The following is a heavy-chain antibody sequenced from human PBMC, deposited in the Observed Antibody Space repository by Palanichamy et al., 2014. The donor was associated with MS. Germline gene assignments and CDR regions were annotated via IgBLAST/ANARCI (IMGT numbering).Heavy chain of an antibody. CDR3: AKDIRSRQWLAP. D-gene: IGHD6-19*01. Sequence: EVRLLESGGGLVQPGGSLRLSCAASGFTFSSYAMSWVRQAPGKGLEWVSAISGSGGSTYYADSVKGRFTISRDNSKNTLYLQMNSLRAEDTAVYYCAKDIRSRQWLAPWGQGTLVTVSS. V-gene: IGHV3-23*01. CDR2: ISGSGGST. CDR1: GFTFSSYA. J-gene: IGHJ5*02.